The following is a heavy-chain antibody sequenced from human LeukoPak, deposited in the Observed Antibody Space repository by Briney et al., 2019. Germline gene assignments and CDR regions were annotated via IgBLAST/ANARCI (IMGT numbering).Heavy chain of an antibody. D-gene: IGHD6-6*01. CDR2: MYYSGST. Sequence: SETLSLTCTVSGGSISSNSYYWGWIRQPPGKGLEWIGSMYYSGSTNYNPSLKSRVTISVDTSKNQFSLKLSSVTAADTAVYYCARYSSIAALFAWFDPWGQGTLVTVSS. J-gene: IGHJ5*02. V-gene: IGHV4-39*07. CDR3: ARYSSIAALFAWFDP. CDR1: GGSISSNSYY.